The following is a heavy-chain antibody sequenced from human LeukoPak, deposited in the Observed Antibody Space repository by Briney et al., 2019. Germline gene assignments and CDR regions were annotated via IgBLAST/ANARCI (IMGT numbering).Heavy chain of an antibody. CDR2: IIPILGIA. Sequence: ASVKVSCKASGGTFSSYAISWVRQAPGQGLEWMGRIIPILGIANYAQKFQGRVTITADKSTSTAYMGLSSLRSEDTAVYYCARDYYDSSGYYPLGYWGQGTLVTVSS. CDR3: ARDYYDSSGYYPLGY. D-gene: IGHD3-22*01. V-gene: IGHV1-69*04. J-gene: IGHJ4*02. CDR1: GGTFSSYA.